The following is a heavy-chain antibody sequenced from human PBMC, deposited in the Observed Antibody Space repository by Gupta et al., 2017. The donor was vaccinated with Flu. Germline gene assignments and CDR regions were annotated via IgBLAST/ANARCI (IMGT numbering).Heavy chain of an antibody. V-gene: IGHV1-69*01. CDR3: ARGLGRCWEWPEDFDY. Sequence: QVQLVQSGAEVKKPGSPVKVSCKASGGTFSSYAISWVRQAPGQGLEWMGGIIPIFGTANYAQKFQGRVTITADESTSTADMELSSLRSEDTAVYYCARGLGRCWEWPEDFDYWGQGTLVTVSS. CDR2: IIPIFGTA. D-gene: IGHD3-3*01. CDR1: GGTFSSYA. J-gene: IGHJ4*02.